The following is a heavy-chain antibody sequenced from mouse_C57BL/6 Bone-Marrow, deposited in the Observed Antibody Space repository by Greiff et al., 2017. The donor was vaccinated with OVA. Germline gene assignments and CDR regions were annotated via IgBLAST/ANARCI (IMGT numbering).Heavy chain of an antibody. J-gene: IGHJ3*01. V-gene: IGHV1-81*01. CDR3: ARKSYYSNFAWFAY. CDR1: GYTFTSYG. Sequence: QVQLQQSGAELARPGASVKLSCKASGYTFTSYGISWVKQRTGQGLEWIGEIYPRSGNTYYNEKFKGKATLTADKSSSTAYMELRSLTSEDSAVYFCARKSYYSNFAWFAYRGQGTLVTVSA. D-gene: IGHD2-5*01. CDR2: IYPRSGNT.